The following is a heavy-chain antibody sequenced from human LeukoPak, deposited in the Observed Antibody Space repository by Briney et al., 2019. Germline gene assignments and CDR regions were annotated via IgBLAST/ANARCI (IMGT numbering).Heavy chain of an antibody. D-gene: IGHD3-22*01. Sequence: PGGSLRLSCAASGFTFSSYAMSWVRQAPGKGLEWVSAVSGSGGSTYYADSVKGRFTISRDNSKNTLYLRMNSLRAEDTAVYYCAKLRVYYYDSSGYPHWWGQGTLVTVSS. CDR2: VSGSGGST. CDR3: AKLRVYYYDSSGYPHW. CDR1: GFTFSSYA. J-gene: IGHJ4*02. V-gene: IGHV3-23*01.